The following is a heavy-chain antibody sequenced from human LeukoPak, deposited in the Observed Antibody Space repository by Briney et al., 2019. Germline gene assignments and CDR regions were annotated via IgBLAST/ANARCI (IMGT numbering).Heavy chain of an antibody. V-gene: IGHV3-23*01. J-gene: IGHJ4*02. CDR3: TKDYDTVGYYSSDY. D-gene: IGHD3-22*01. Sequence: GGSLRLSCAASVFTFSDYAMSWVRQVPGKGLEWVSTLSGSGTTTFYANSVKGRFTISRDSSKNTLYLQMNSLRAADTALYYCTKDYDTVGYYSSDYWGQGTLVTVSS. CDR2: LSGSGTTT. CDR1: VFTFSDYA.